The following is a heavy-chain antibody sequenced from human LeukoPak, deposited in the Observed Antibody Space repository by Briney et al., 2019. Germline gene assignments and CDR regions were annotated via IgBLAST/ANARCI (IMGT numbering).Heavy chain of an antibody. CDR3: ARAHSSSWYMDY. CDR2: IYYSGTT. CDR1: GGSISSYY. D-gene: IGHD6-13*01. J-gene: IGHJ4*02. Sequence: PSETLSLTCTVSGGSISSYYWSWIRQPPGKGLEWIGYIYYSGTTNYNPSLKSRVTISVDTSENQLSLKLRSVTAADTAVYYCARAHSSSWYMDYWGQGTLVSV. V-gene: IGHV4-59*01.